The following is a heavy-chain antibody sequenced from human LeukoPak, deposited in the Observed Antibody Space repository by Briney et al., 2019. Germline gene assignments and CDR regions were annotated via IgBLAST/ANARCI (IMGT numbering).Heavy chain of an antibody. D-gene: IGHD6-19*01. CDR3: AKEHSSGWSRNAFDI. J-gene: IGHJ3*02. Sequence: GGSLRLSCAASGLTFSSYAMSWVRQAPGKGLEWVSAISGSGDFAYYADSAKGRFTISRDNSKNTLYLQMNSLRAEDTAVYYCAKEHSSGWSRNAFDIWGQGTMVTVSS. V-gene: IGHV3-23*01. CDR1: GLTFSSYA. CDR2: ISGSGDFA.